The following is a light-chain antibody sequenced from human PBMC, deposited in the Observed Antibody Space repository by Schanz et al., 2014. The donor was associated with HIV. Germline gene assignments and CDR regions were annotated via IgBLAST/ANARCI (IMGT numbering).Light chain of an antibody. J-gene: IGLJ2*01. CDR1: SSDIGTYNY. CDR3: CSYTSSSTVV. CDR2: DVG. V-gene: IGLV2-14*03. Sequence: QSALAQPASVSGSPGQSITISCSGTSSDIGTYNYVSWYQQHPGKAPKVLIYDVGNRPSGVSNRFSGSKSGNTASLTISGLQAEDEADYYCCSYTSSSTVVFGGGTKLTVL.